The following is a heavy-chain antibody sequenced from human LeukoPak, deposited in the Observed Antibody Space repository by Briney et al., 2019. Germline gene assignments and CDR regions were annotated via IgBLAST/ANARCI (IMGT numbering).Heavy chain of an antibody. D-gene: IGHD6-13*01. J-gene: IGHJ4*02. CDR2: IKQDGSEK. CDR3: ARYGSSWDFDY. Sequence: GGSLRLSCAASGFTFNSYWMNWVRQAPGKGLEWVANIKQDGSEKYYVDSVKGRFTISRDNAKNSLYLQMNSLRAEDTAVYYCARYGSSWDFDYWGQGTLVTVSS. CDR1: GFTFNSYW. V-gene: IGHV3-7*01.